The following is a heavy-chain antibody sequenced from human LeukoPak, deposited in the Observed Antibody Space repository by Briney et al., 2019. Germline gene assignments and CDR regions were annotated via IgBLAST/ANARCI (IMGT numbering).Heavy chain of an antibody. Sequence: PSETLSLTCPVSGGSLNSGDYYWSWIRQPPGKGREGIGYIYYRGSTYYSPSLKSRVTISVDTSKNLSSLRVRSVTDADTAVYYCAEGYCSSTSCYGLSSSSYYFDCWGKGTMVTAS. CDR2: IYYRGST. D-gene: IGHD2-2*01. J-gene: IGHJ4*02. CDR3: AEGYCSSTSCYGLSSSSYYFDC. V-gene: IGHV4-30-4*01. CDR1: GGSLNSGDYY.